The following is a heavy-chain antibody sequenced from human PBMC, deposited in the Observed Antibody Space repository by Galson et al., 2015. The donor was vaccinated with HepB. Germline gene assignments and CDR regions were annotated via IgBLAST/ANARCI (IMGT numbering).Heavy chain of an antibody. CDR1: GYTFSSYY. D-gene: IGHD2-15*01. J-gene: IGHJ5*02. CDR2: IDPSGGST. CDR3: ARGLVVGSTSKPNWFDP. V-gene: IGHV1-46*01. Sequence: SVKVSCKASGYTFSSYYMQWVRQAPGQGLEWMGIIDPSGGSTSYAQKSQGRVTLSRDTSTSTVYMELSSLRSDDTAVYFCARGLVVGSTSKPNWFDPWAQGTLVTVSS.